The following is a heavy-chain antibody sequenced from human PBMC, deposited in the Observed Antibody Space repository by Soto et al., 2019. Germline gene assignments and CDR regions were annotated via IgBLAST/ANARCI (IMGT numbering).Heavy chain of an antibody. D-gene: IGHD1-26*01. CDR2: IIPIFGTA. J-gene: IGHJ6*02. CDR1: GGTFSTYA. V-gene: IGHV1-69*06. Sequence: SVKVSCKASGGTFSTYAISWVGQSAGQGLEGMGGIIPIFGTANYAQKFQGRVTITADKSTSTAYMELSSLRSEDTAVYYCATKRRDRARPTSSMDVWGQGTTVTVSS. CDR3: ATKRRDRARPTSSMDV.